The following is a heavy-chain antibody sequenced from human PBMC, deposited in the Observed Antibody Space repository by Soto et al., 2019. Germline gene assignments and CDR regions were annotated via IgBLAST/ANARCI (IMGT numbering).Heavy chain of an antibody. CDR1: GYTXTELS. Sequence: GXSXKVSYKVSGYTXTELSMNLVRQAPGKGLEWIGGFDPEDCETIYAQKFQVRVTMTDDTSTDTAYMELSSLSSEDTDVYYCATGDYGDYAELYFDYWGQGTLVTASS. V-gene: IGHV1-24*01. J-gene: IGHJ4*02. D-gene: IGHD4-17*01. CDR3: ATGDYGDYAELYFDY. CDR2: FDPEDCET.